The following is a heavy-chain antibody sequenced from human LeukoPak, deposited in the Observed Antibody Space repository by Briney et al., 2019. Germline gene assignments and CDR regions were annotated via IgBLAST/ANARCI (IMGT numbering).Heavy chain of an antibody. V-gene: IGHV4-4*02. Sequence: KPSETLSLTCAASGGSILTTNWWSWVRQTPGKGLEWIGEVHLSGANNYNPSLKSRVSMSIDKSKSQLSLKLTSVTAADTAIYYCSRESGAFCPFGYWGQGTLVTVPP. D-gene: IGHD1-26*01. CDR1: GGSILTTNW. J-gene: IGHJ4*02. CDR3: SRESGAFCPFGY. CDR2: VHLSGAN.